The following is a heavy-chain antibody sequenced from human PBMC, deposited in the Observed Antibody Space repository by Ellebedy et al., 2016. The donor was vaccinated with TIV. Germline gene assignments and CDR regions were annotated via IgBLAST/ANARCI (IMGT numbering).Heavy chain of an antibody. CDR1: GGSIRNNY. CDR3: AKGVRYFDL. CDR2: AYYSGAP. D-gene: IGHD3-10*02. Sequence: MPSETLSLTCTVSGGSIRNNYWSWIRQPPGRDLEWIGSAYYSGAPNHTPSLTGRVRISLDTAKSQFSLELTSVTAADTAVYFCAKGVRYFDLWGRGTLVTVSS. V-gene: IGHV4-59*08. J-gene: IGHJ2*01.